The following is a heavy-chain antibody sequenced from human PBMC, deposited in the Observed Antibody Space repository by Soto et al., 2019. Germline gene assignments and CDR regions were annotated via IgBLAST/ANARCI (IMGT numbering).Heavy chain of an antibody. D-gene: IGHD3-22*01. CDR1: GGTFSNYA. CDR3: ARSSRDSSTYYYIY. CDR2: IIPIFGTA. V-gene: IGHV1-69*06. J-gene: IGHJ4*02. Sequence: QVQLVQSGPEVKKPGSSVKVSCKASGGTFSNYAINWVRQAPGQGLEWMGGIIPIFGTANYAQKFQGRVTITADKSTSTAYMELSSMRSDDPAVYYCARSSRDSSTYYYIYCGQGTLVTVSS.